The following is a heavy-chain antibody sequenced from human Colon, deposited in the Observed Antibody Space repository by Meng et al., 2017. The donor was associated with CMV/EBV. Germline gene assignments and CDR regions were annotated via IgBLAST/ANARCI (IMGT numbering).Heavy chain of an antibody. J-gene: IGHJ4*02. V-gene: IGHV1-2*02. CDR3: ASLSGGDFDY. CDR2: INPITGGT. CDR1: GYTFTGYV. D-gene: IGHD1-26*01. Sequence: QGVLVQCGAEVKRHGASVKVYCKASGYTFTGYVMYWVRQAPGQGLEWLGVINPITGGTNYAQKFQGRVTMTRDTSMNTAYMELSRLRSDDTAVYYCASLSGGDFDYWGQGTLVTASS.